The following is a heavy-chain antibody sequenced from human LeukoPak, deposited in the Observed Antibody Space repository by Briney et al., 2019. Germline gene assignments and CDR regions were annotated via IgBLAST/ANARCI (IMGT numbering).Heavy chain of an antibody. D-gene: IGHD6-6*01. CDR3: VREYSSSSGRAFDI. V-gene: IGHV3-74*01. CDR2: ISTDGSST. J-gene: IGHJ3*02. Sequence: GGSLRLSCAASGFAFSSYWMHRVRQAPGKGLVWVSRISTDGSSTNSADSVKGRFTISRDNAKNTLYLQMNSLRAEDTAVYYCVREYSSSSGRAFDIWGQGTMVTVSP. CDR1: GFAFSSYW.